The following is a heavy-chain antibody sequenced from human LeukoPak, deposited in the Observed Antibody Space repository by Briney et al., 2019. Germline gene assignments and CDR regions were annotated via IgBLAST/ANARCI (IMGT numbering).Heavy chain of an antibody. D-gene: IGHD2-15*01. Sequence: GGSLRPSCADSGFTFSRYWMHWVRQTPGKGLVWVSCISADGSVTRYADSVMGRFTISRDNTKSTLYLQMHSPRAEDTAVYYCATAGGDGSRMGFDPWGQGTLVTVSS. CDR2: ISADGSVT. CDR1: GFTFSRYW. V-gene: IGHV3-74*01. J-gene: IGHJ5*02. CDR3: ATAGGDGSRMGFDP.